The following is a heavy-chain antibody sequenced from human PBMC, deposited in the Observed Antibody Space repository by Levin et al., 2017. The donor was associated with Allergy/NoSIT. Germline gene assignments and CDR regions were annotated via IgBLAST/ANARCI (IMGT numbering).Heavy chain of an antibody. CDR3: ARGGCSSTSCLDN. D-gene: IGHD2-2*01. CDR2: INSDGSNT. V-gene: IGHV3-74*01. CDR1: GFTFSNYW. Sequence: GGSLRLSCAASGFTFSNYWMHWVRHAPGKGLVRVSHINSDGSNTNYADSVKGRFTISRDNAKNTLYLQMNSLRDEDTAVYYCARGGCSSTSCLDNWGQGTLVTVSP. J-gene: IGHJ4*02.